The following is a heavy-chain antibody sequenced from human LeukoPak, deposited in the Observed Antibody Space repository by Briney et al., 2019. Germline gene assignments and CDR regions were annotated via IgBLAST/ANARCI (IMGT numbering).Heavy chain of an antibody. V-gene: IGHV1-69*05. CDR2: IIPIFGTA. Sequence: SVKVSCKATGGTFSSYAISWVRQAPGQGLEWMGGIIPIFGTANYAQKFQGRVTITTDESTSTAYMELSSLRSEDTAVYYCAREGPGGEDRAIDYWGQGTLVTVSS. J-gene: IGHJ4*02. D-gene: IGHD1-14*01. CDR1: GGTFSSYA. CDR3: AREGPGGEDRAIDY.